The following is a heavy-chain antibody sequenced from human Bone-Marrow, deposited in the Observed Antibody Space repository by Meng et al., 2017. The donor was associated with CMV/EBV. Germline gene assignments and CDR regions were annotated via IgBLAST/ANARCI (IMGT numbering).Heavy chain of an antibody. CDR1: GFTFSSYW. J-gene: IGHJ6*02. CDR2: IKQDGSEK. V-gene: IGHV3-7*01. D-gene: IGHD3-10*01. CDR3: AREASMVRGHVYYYYVMDV. Sequence: ETLSLTCVVSGFTFSSYWMSWVRQAPGKGLEWVANIKQDGSEKYYVDSVKGRFTISRDNAKNSLYLQMNSLRAEDTAVYYCAREASMVRGHVYYYYVMDVWGQGTTVTVSS.